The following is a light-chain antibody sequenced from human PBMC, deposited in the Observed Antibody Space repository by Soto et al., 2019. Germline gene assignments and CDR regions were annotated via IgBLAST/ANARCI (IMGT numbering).Light chain of an antibody. V-gene: IGLV2-8*01. Sequence: QSVLTQPPSASGSPGQSVTISCTGSSSDVGAYNYVSWHQQHPGKAPKVIIYEVTKRPSGVPDRFSGSKSGNAASLTVSGLQAEDEADYYCSSYAGSRNLVFGEGTKLTVL. CDR2: EVT. J-gene: IGLJ2*01. CDR3: SSYAGSRNLV. CDR1: SSDVGAYNY.